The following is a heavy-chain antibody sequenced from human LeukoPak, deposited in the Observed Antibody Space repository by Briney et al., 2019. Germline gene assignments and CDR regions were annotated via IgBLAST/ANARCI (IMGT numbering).Heavy chain of an antibody. CDR1: GFTFSDYY. CDR2: ISNSGSTI. J-gene: IGHJ4*02. CDR3: ASGSYGFFPIDY. D-gene: IGHD5-18*01. Sequence: GGSLRLSCAASGFTFSDYYMNWIRQAPGKGLEWVSYISNSGSTIYYADSVKGRFTISRDNAKNSLYLQMNSLRAEDTAVYYCASGSYGFFPIDYWGQGTLVTVSS. V-gene: IGHV3-11*01.